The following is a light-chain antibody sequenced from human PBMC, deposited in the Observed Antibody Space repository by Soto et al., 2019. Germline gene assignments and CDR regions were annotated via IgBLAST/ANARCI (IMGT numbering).Light chain of an antibody. V-gene: IGKV1-39*01. Sequence: DIQMTQSPSSLSASVGDRVTITCRASQSIDNHLNWYQQKPGKAPKFLIYAASSLQSEVPSRFSGSGSGTDFTLTVNGLQREDFATYYCQQGYTSPITFGQGTRLEIK. J-gene: IGKJ5*01. CDR2: AAS. CDR3: QQGYTSPIT. CDR1: QSIDNH.